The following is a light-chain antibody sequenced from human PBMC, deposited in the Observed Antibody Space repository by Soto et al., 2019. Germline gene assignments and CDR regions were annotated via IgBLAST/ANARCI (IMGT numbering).Light chain of an antibody. J-gene: IGKJ2*01. V-gene: IGKV4-1*01. Sequence: DIVMTQSPDSLAVSLGERATINCRSSQTISYTSINKNSLAWYQQKPGQPPTLLIYWASTRESGVPDRFSGSGSGTDFTLTISSLQAEDVAVYYCQQYYSSPYTFGQGTKLGIK. CDR2: WAS. CDR1: QTISYTSINKNS. CDR3: QQYYSSPYT.